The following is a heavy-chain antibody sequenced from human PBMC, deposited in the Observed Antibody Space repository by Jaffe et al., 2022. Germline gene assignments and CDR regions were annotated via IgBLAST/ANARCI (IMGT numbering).Heavy chain of an antibody. J-gene: IGHJ6*03. D-gene: IGHD4-4*01. CDR2: IYPDDSDT. CDR1: GYSFTTYW. Sequence: EVQLVQSGAEVKKPGESLKISCKGSGYSFTTYWIGWVRQLPGKGLEWMGIIYPDDSDTRYSPSFEGQVTISADKSTSTAYLQWSSLKASDTAMYYCARRYSNYEGAHFHMDVWGKGTTVTVSS. V-gene: IGHV5-51*03. CDR3: ARRYSNYEGAHFHMDV.